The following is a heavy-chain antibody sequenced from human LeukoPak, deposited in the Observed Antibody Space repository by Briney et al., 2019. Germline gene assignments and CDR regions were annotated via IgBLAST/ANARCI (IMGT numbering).Heavy chain of an antibody. Sequence: GASVKVSCKASGYTFISYYMHWVRQAPGQGLEWMGIINPSGGSTSYAQKLQGRVTMTTDTSTSTAYMELRSLRSDDTAVYYCARDPRSRAVAGTGSDYYYYGMDVWGQGTTATVSS. CDR3: ARDPRSRAVAGTGSDYYYYGMDV. CDR1: GYTFISYY. D-gene: IGHD6-19*01. J-gene: IGHJ6*02. V-gene: IGHV1-46*01. CDR2: INPSGGST.